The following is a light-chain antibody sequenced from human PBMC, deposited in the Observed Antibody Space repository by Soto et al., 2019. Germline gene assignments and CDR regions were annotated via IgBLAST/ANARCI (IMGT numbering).Light chain of an antibody. CDR2: GAS. CDR1: QSVSSN. J-gene: IGKJ2*01. V-gene: IGKV3-15*01. Sequence: EIVMTQSPATLSVSPGERATLSCRASQSVSSNLAWYQQKPGQAPRLLIYGASTRATGIPARFSGSGSGTEFTLPISSLQSEDFAVYYCQQYNNWPPYTFGQGTKLEIQ. CDR3: QQYNNWPPYT.